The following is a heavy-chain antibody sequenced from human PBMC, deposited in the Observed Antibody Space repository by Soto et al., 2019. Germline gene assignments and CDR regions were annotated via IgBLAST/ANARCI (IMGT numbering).Heavy chain of an antibody. V-gene: IGHV1-2*04. CDR2: INPKSGGT. CDR1: GYTFIVYY. Sequence: QVQLVQSGAEVKKPGASVKVSCKASGYTFIVYYIHWVRQAPGQGLEWMGWINPKSGGTHYAQKFQGWVTMTSDTSITTAYMELGRLTTDDTAVYYCARTLTRASPGIGYRGQGSLVTVSA. D-gene: IGHD4-17*01. CDR3: ARTLTRASPGIGY. J-gene: IGHJ4*02.